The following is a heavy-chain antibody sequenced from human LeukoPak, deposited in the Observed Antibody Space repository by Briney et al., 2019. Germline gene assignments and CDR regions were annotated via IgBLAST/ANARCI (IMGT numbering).Heavy chain of an antibody. CDR3: ARAYGDGYNFNDY. D-gene: IGHD5-24*01. J-gene: IGHJ4*02. Sequence: SETLSLTCTVSGGSISSYYWSWIRQPPRKGLEWIGYIYYSGSTNYNPSLKSRVTISVDTSKNQFSLKLSSVTAADTAVYYCARAYGDGYNFNDYWGQGTLVTVSS. V-gene: IGHV4-59*01. CDR1: GGSISSYY. CDR2: IYYSGST.